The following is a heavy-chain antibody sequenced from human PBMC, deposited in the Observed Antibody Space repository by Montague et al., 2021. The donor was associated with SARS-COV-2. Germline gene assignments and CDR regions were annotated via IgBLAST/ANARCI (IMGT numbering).Heavy chain of an antibody. J-gene: IGHJ4*02. V-gene: IGHV4-34*01. D-gene: IGHD3-22*01. CDR3: ARGHQGVSMIVVVMIGAEYYCDS. CDR1: GGSFNDYY. Sequence: SETLSLTCAVYGGSFNDYYWSWIRQPPGKGLEWIGEINHGGTTNYSPSLKSRVTISADTSKNQFSLKLKSVTAADTAHYFCARGHQGVSMIVVVMIGAEYYCDSWGQGSLVTVSS. CDR2: INHGGTT.